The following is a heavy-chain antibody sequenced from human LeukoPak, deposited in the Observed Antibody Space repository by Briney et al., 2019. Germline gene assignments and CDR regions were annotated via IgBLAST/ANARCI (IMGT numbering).Heavy chain of an antibody. CDR1: GFKFSYYW. CDR3: ASSSGGSWNDAFDI. J-gene: IGHJ3*02. D-gene: IGHD2-15*01. V-gene: IGHV3-7*01. CDR2: IKESGSEK. Sequence: GGSLRLSCAASGFKFSYYWMTWVRQAPGKGLEWLANIKESGSEKYYVDSVKGRFTISRDNADDLVYLQMNSLRVEDTAVYYCASSSGGSWNDAFDIWGQGTMVTVSS.